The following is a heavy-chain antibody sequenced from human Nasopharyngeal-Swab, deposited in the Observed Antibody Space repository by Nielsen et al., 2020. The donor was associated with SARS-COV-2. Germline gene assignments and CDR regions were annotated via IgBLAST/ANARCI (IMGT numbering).Heavy chain of an antibody. CDR1: GYTFTSYA. Sequence: ALVKVSCKASGYTFTSYAMHWVHQAPGQRLEWMGWINAGNGNAKYSQKFQGRVTITRDTSASTAYMELSSLRSEDTAVYYCAKGLAAAGTDYYYYMDVWGKGTTVTVSS. CDR2: INAGNGNA. D-gene: IGHD6-13*01. CDR3: AKGLAAAGTDYYYYMDV. J-gene: IGHJ6*03. V-gene: IGHV1-3*01.